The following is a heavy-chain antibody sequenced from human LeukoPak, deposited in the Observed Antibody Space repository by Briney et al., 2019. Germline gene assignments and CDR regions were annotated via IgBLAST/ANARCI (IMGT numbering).Heavy chain of an antibody. D-gene: IGHD2-15*01. J-gene: IGHJ3*01. CDR3: ARGRYCSGGSCYSGAFDS. CDR1: GFTFSSYS. CDR2: ISSSSSYI. V-gene: IGHV3-21*01. Sequence: GGSLRLSCAASGFTFSSYSMNRVRQAPGKGLEWVSSISSSSSYIYYADSVKGRFTISRDNAKNSLYLQMNSLRAEDTAVYYCARGRYCSGGSCYSGAFDSWGQGTMVTVSS.